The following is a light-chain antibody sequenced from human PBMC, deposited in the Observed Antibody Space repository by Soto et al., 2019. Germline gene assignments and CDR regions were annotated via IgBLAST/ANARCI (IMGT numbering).Light chain of an antibody. V-gene: IGKV3D-15*01. Sequence: EIVLTQSPAALSSFPGDRATLSCRASQSVFNNHIGWYQQKPGQAPRRLIYGASNRATGIPDRFSGSGSGTEFTLTISSLQSEDFAVYYCQQYNNWPPITFGQGTRLEIK. J-gene: IGKJ5*01. CDR1: QSVFNN. CDR3: QQYNNWPPIT. CDR2: GAS.